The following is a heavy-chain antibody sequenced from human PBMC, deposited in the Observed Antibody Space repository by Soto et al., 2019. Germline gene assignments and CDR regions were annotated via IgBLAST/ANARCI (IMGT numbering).Heavy chain of an antibody. CDR3: ARDRGYYGSGSYFDY. D-gene: IGHD3-10*01. CDR2: IGYDGSNK. V-gene: IGHV3-33*01. CDR1: GFTFSSYG. Sequence: QVQLVESGGGVVQPGRSLRLSCAASGFTFSSYGMHWVRQAPGKGLEWVAVIGYDGSNKYYADSVKGRFTISRDNSKNTLYLQMNSLRAEDTAVYYCARDRGYYGSGSYFDYWGQGTLVTVSS. J-gene: IGHJ4*02.